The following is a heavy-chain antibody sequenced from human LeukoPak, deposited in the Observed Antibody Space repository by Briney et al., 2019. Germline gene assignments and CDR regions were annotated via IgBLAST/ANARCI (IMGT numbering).Heavy chain of an antibody. J-gene: IGHJ3*01. CDR3: AREAGDNTHNV. V-gene: IGHV1-2*02. CDR2: MNPKTGET. Sequence: GASVKVSCKASGYTFTDFYMHWVRQAPGQGLEWLGWMNPKTGETRYGQNFQGRVTMTRDTSITTAYMEPSSLRSDDTAVYYCAREAGDNTHNVWGQGTMVTVS. D-gene: IGHD6-19*01. CDR1: GYTFTDFY.